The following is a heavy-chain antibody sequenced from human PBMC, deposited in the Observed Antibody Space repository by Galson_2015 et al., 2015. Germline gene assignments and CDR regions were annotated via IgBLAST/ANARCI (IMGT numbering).Heavy chain of an antibody. CDR3: AVIGQRTGLDYYSYMDV. CDR2: ISPSSGGT. V-gene: IGHV1-2*06. D-gene: IGHD3/OR15-3a*01. CDR1: GYTFSGYY. Sequence: SVKVSCKASGYTFSGYYIHWVRQAPGQGLEWMGRISPSSGGTNYAQKFQGRVTLTRDTSISTAYMEPNRLRSDDTAVYYCAVIGQRTGLDYYSYMDVWGEGTTVTVSS. J-gene: IGHJ6*03.